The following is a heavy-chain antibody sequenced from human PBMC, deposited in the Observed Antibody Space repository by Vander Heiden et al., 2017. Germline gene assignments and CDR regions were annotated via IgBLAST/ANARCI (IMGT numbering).Heavy chain of an antibody. V-gene: IGHV3-7*01. D-gene: IGHD7-27*01. J-gene: IGHJ4*02. CDR2: KKQDGSEI. CDR1: GSIFSKYW. Sequence: EVQRVESGGGLVQPGGPLRLPCAAPGSIFSKYWMSWGRQGPGKGLEWVANKKQDGSEICYLDSVKGRVTISRDNAKNSLFLHMTSLRAEDTAVYYCARVANRPGLDFDYGGQGTLVIVSS. CDR3: ARVANRPGLDFDY.